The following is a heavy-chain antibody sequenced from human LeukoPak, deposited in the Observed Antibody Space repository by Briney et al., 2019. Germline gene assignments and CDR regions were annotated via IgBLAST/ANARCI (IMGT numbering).Heavy chain of an antibody. V-gene: IGHV3-23*01. CDR2: ISGSGGST. CDR1: GFTFIKYW. CDR3: AKDRHAPGRYCSSTSCFPFDS. D-gene: IGHD2-2*01. Sequence: TGGSLRLSWAASGFTFIKYWMTWVRQAPGKGLEWVSGISGSGGSTYYADSVKGRFTISRDNTKNTLYLQMNSLRAEDTAVYYCAKDRHAPGRYCSSTSCFPFDSWGQGTLVTVSS. J-gene: IGHJ5*01.